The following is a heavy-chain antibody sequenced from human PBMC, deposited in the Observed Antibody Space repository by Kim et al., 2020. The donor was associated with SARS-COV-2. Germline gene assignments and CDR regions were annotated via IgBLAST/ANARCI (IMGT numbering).Heavy chain of an antibody. CDR2: ISGSGDIT. V-gene: IGHV3-23*01. CDR3: ANPRQPDY. D-gene: IGHD6-13*01. Sequence: GGSLRLSCAASGFTFSNYGMTWVRQAPWKGLEWVSGISGSGDITRYADSVKGRFTISRDNSKNALYLQMSTLRAEDTAIYYCANPRQPDYWGQGTLVTVSS. CDR1: GFTFSNYG. J-gene: IGHJ4*02.